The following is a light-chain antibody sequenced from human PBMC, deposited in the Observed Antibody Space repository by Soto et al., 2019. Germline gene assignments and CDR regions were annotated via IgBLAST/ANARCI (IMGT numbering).Light chain of an antibody. J-gene: IGKJ2*01. CDR1: QSISTW. Sequence: DIQMTQSPSTLSASVGDRVTITCRASQSISTWLAWYQQEPGKAPKLLIHKASSLQSGVPSRFSGRGSGTDFTLSISSLQPEDFATYYCQQLYTYPYTFGQGTKVDIK. CDR2: KAS. V-gene: IGKV1-5*03. CDR3: QQLYTYPYT.